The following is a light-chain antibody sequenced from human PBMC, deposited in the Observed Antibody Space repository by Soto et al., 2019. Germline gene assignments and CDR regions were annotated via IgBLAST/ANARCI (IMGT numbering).Light chain of an antibody. Sequence: QSALAQPASASGSPGQSVTISCTGTSSDIGTYNYVSWYQQYPGKAPKLLIYDVNQRPSGVPDRFSGSKSGNTASLTVSGLQAEDEAVYYCNSFAGGAHVVFGGGTKLTVL. CDR2: DVN. CDR3: NSFAGGAHVV. J-gene: IGLJ2*01. V-gene: IGLV2-8*01. CDR1: SSDIGTYNY.